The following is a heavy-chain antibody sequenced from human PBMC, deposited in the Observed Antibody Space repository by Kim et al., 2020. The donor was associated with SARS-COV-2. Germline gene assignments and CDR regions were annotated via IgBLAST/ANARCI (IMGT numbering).Heavy chain of an antibody. J-gene: IGHJ6*02. CDR3: AADDGLYYYYGMDV. CDR2: IVVGSGNT. Sequence: SVKVSCKASGFTFTSSAVQWVRQARGQRLEWIGWIVVGSGNTNYAQKFQERVTITRDMSTSTAYMELSSLRSEDTAVYYCAADDGLYYYYGMDVWGQGTTVTVSS. V-gene: IGHV1-58*01. CDR1: GFTFTSSA.